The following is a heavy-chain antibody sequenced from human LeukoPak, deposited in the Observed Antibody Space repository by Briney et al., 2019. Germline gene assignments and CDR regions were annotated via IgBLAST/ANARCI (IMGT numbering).Heavy chain of an antibody. Sequence: PGGSLRLSCAASGFTFSSYWISWVRQAPGKGLEWVANIKQDGSEKYYVDSVKGRFTISRDNAKNSLYLQMNSLRAEDTAVYYCAREPRQKNYDILTGYTIYYYYYMDVWGKGTTVTVSS. CDR2: IKQDGSEK. J-gene: IGHJ6*03. D-gene: IGHD3-9*01. V-gene: IGHV3-7*01. CDR3: AREPRQKNYDILTGYTIYYYYYMDV. CDR1: GFTFSSYW.